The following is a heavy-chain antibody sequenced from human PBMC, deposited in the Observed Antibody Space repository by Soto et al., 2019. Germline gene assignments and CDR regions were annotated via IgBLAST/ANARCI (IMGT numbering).Heavy chain of an antibody. D-gene: IGHD6-19*01. CDR2: TYYRSQWYN. CDR3: AFTVARDYYYKGVDV. V-gene: IGHV6-1*01. CDR1: GDSVSSNSAA. J-gene: IGHJ6*04. Sequence: SQTLSLTCVISGDSVSSNSAAWNWIRQSPSRGLEWLGRTYYRSQWYNDYAVSVKGRIIINPDTSKNQFSLQLSSVTPEDTAVYYCAFTVARDYYYKGVDVWGKGTTVTVSS.